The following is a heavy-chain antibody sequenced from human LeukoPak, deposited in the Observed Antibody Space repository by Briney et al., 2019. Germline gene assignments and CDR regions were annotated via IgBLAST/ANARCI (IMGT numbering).Heavy chain of an antibody. CDR2: INHGGST. CDR3: AKVAKYYYGPETYFFFEH. D-gene: IGHD3-10*01. Sequence: SETLSLTCAVYGGSFSGYYWSWIRQPPGKGVEWVGEINHGGSTNYDPSLKRRVTISVDTSKNQFSLNLRSVTAADTAVYYCAKVAKYYYGPETYFFFEHWGQGTLVTVSS. V-gene: IGHV4-34*01. CDR1: GGSFSGYY. J-gene: IGHJ4*02.